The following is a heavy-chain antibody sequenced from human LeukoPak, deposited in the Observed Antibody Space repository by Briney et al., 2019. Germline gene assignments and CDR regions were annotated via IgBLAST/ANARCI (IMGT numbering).Heavy chain of an antibody. CDR3: ARDPNLQLSYGYDGY. J-gene: IGHJ4*02. CDR2: ISVSGGTI. CDR1: GFTFSSYS. D-gene: IGHD5-18*01. V-gene: IGHV3-48*04. Sequence: TGGSLRLSCAASGFTFSSYSMNWVRQAPGKGLEWISYISVSGGTIYYADSVKGRFTISRDNAKNSLYLQMNGLRAEDTAVYYCARDPNLQLSYGYDGYWGQGTLVTVSS.